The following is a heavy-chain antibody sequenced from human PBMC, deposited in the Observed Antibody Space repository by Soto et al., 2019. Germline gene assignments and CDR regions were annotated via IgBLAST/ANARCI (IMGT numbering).Heavy chain of an antibody. CDR1: GYTFTSYG. Sequence: ASVKVSCKASGYTFTSYGISWVRQAPGQGLEWMGWISAYNGNTNYAQKLQGRVTMTTDTSTSTAYMELRSLRSDDTAVYYCARSDFWSGYPKTPFYFDYWGQGTLVTVSS. V-gene: IGHV1-18*01. CDR3: ARSDFWSGYPKTPFYFDY. D-gene: IGHD3-3*01. J-gene: IGHJ4*02. CDR2: ISAYNGNT.